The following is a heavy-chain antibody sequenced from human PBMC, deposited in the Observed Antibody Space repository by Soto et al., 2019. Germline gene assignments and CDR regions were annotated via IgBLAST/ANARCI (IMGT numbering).Heavy chain of an antibody. J-gene: IGHJ4*02. CDR3: AMHVGGDY. V-gene: IGHV3-48*01. CDR2: ISSSSTTI. CDR1: GFTFSTYS. D-gene: IGHD3-16*01. Sequence: EVQLVESGGGLVQPGGSLRLSCAASGFTFSTYSMNWVRQAPGKGLEWVSYISSSSTTIFYSDSVKGRFTISRDNAKNSLYLQMTSLRAEDTAVYYCAMHVGGDYWGQGTLVTVSS.